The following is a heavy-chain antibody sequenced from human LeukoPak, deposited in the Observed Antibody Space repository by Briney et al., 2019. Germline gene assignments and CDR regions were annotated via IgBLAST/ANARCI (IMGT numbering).Heavy chain of an antibody. Sequence: PGGSLRLSCAASGFTFSGSAMHWVRQASGKGLEWVGRIRSKANSYATAYAASVKGRFTISRDDSKNTAYLQMNSLKTEDTAVYYCTRPYYYDSSGYYFDRYYYYMDVWGKGTTVTVSS. CDR3: TRPYYYDSSGYYFDRYYYYMDV. D-gene: IGHD3-22*01. J-gene: IGHJ6*03. V-gene: IGHV3-73*01. CDR2: IRSKANSYAT. CDR1: GFTFSGSA.